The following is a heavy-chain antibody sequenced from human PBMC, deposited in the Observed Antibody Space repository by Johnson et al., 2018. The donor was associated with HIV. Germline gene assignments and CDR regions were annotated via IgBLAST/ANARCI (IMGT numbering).Heavy chain of an antibody. J-gene: IGHJ3*02. Sequence: EVQLVESGGGLVQPGGSLRLSCAASGFTFSSYWMSWVRQAPGKGLEWVANIKQDGSEKYYVDSVKGRFTISRDNAKNSLYLQMNSLRAEDTAVYYCARGGGRSCSDAFDIWGQGTMVTVSS. V-gene: IGHV3-7*04. CDR2: IKQDGSEK. D-gene: IGHD6-13*01. CDR1: GFTFSSYW. CDR3: ARGGGRSCSDAFDI.